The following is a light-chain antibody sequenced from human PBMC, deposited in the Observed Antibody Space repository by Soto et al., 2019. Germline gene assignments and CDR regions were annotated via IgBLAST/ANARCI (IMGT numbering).Light chain of an antibody. J-gene: IGKJ5*01. CDR3: QQRSSWPPL. Sequence: EIVLTQSPATLSLYPGERATLSCRASQSVGSYLVWYQQKPGQAPRLLIHGASNRATGIPARFSGSGSGTDFTLTVSSLEPEDFAVYYCQQRSSWPPLFGQGTRLEIK. CDR2: GAS. CDR1: QSVGSY. V-gene: IGKV3-11*01.